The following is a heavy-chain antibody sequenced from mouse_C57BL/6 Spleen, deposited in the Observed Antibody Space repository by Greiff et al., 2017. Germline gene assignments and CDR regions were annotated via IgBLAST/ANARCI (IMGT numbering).Heavy chain of an antibody. D-gene: IGHD2-5*01. CDR3: ARDRDYYSNYVGFAY. CDR2: INPSNGGT. V-gene: IGHV1-53*01. CDR1: GYTFTSYW. Sequence: VQLQQPGTELVKPGASVKLSCKASGYTFTSYWMHWVKQRPGQGLEWIGNINPSNGGTNYNEKFKSKATLTVDKSSSTAYMQLSSLTSEDSAVDYCARDRDYYSNYVGFAYWGQGTLVTVSA. J-gene: IGHJ3*01.